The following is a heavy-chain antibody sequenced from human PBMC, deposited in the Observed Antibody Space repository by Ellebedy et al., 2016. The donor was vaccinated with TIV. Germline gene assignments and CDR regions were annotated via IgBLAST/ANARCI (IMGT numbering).Heavy chain of an antibody. D-gene: IGHD4-11*01. CDR3: ARQFTAYSYGFDI. CDR1: GFTFSLYW. J-gene: IGHJ3*02. CDR2: IRQDGSEK. Sequence: GGSLRLXXAASGFTFSLYWMTWVRQAPGRGLEWVANIRQDGSEKYYVDSVKGRFTISRDNTRNSLSLQMNSLRAEDTAVYYCARQFTAYSYGFDIWGQGTTVTVSS. V-gene: IGHV3-7*01.